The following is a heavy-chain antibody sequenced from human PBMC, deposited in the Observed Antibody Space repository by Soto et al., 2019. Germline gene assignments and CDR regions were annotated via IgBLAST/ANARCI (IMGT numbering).Heavy chain of an antibody. D-gene: IGHD1-26*01. V-gene: IGHV6-1*01. J-gene: IGHJ6*02. CDR1: GDSVSSNSAA. CDR3: ARDLGTVGAGSGDYYYYYGMDV. CDR2: TYYRSKWYN. Sequence: SQTLSLTCAISGDSVSSNSAAWNWIRQSPSRGLEWLGRTYYRSKWYNDYAVSVKSRITINPDTSKNQFSLQLNSVTPEDTAVYYCARDLGTVGAGSGDYYYYYGMDVWGQGTTVTVSS.